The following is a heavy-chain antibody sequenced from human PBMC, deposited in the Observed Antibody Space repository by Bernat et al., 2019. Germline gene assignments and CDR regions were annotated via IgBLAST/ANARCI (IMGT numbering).Heavy chain of an antibody. D-gene: IGHD3-10*01. Sequence: QVQLQESGPGLVKPSQTLSLTCTVSGGSITRGGYYWSWIRHHPAKGLEWIGYIDDSESTYYNPSLESRVDISVDTSKTQLSLRLTSLTAADTALYYCARDRGIRGVFDSWGQGTLVIVSS. CDR3: ARDRGIRGVFDS. V-gene: IGHV4-31*03. CDR2: IDDSEST. J-gene: IGHJ4*02. CDR1: GGSITRGGYY.